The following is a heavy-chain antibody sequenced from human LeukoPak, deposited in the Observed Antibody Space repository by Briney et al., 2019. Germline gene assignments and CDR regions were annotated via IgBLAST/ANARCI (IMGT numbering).Heavy chain of an antibody. J-gene: IGHJ4*02. CDR3: ARASGRYGYMIDY. D-gene: IGHD5-24*01. Sequence: SETLSLTCTVSGGSISSGSYYWSWIRQPAGKGLEWIGRIYPSGSTNYNPSLRSRVTISIDTSKNQFSLKLSSMAAADTAVYYCARASGRYGYMIDYWGQGTLVTVSS. V-gene: IGHV4-61*02. CDR1: GGSISSGSYY. CDR2: IYPSGST.